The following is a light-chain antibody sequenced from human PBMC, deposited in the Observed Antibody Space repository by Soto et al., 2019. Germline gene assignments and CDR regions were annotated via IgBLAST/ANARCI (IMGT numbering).Light chain of an antibody. CDR3: QQYGSAPDT. CDR1: QSVSRSY. CDR2: GAS. Sequence: EIVLTQSPGTLSLSPGERATLSCRASQSVSRSYLAWYQQKPGQAPRLLIYGASSRATGIPDRFRGSGSGTGITLTISRLERGDFAVYYCQQYGSAPDTFGQGTKLKIK. J-gene: IGKJ2*01. V-gene: IGKV3-20*01.